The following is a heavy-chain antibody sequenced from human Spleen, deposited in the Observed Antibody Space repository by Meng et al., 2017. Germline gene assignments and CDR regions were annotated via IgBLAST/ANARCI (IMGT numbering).Heavy chain of an antibody. Sequence: GGSLRLSCAASGFTFTRSEMNWVRQAPGKGLEWVSYISSGGSLIYYADSVKGRFTISRDNAKNSLYLQMNSLRAEDTAVYYCARDLYDSSGYYYIDYWGQGTLVTVSS. D-gene: IGHD3-22*01. CDR3: ARDLYDSSGYYYIDY. V-gene: IGHV3-48*03. CDR1: GFTFTRSE. CDR2: ISSGGSLI. J-gene: IGHJ4*02.